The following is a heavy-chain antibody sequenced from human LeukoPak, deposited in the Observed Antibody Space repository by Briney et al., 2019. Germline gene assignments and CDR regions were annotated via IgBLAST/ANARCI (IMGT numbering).Heavy chain of an antibody. CDR1: GFTFTSYS. CDR2: IYSGGSR. J-gene: IGHJ4*02. CDR3: ARGYSSSWPFDH. Sequence: PGGSLRLSCAASGFTFTSYSMNWVRQAPGKGLEWVSVIYSGGSRYHADSVKGRFTISRDNSKNTLYLQMNSLRAEDTAVYYCARGYSSSWPFDHWGQGTLVTVSS. V-gene: IGHV3-53*01. D-gene: IGHD6-13*01.